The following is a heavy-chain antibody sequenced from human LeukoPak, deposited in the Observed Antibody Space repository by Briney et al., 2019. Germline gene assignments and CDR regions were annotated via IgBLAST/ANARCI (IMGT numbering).Heavy chain of an antibody. CDR2: IWYDGSNK. D-gene: IGHD3-3*01. V-gene: IGHV3-33*08. CDR1: GFTFSSYS. J-gene: IGHJ4*02. CDR3: ARQYDFWSGYFDY. Sequence: PGGSLRLSCAASGFTFSSYSMNWVRQAPGKGLEWVAVIWYDGSNKYYADSVKGRFTISRDNSKNTLYLQMNSLRAEDTAVYYCARQYDFWSGYFDYWGQGTLVTVSS.